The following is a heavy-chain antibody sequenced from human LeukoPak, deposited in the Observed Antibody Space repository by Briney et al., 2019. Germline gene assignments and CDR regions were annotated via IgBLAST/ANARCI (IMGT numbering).Heavy chain of an antibody. Sequence: GGSLRLSCAASGFTVSSNYMSWVRQALGKGLEWVSVIYSGGSTYYADSVKGRFTISRDNSKNTLYLQMNSLRAEDTAVYYCARDPPYYDFWSGYHQDYWGQGTLVTVSS. CDR3: ARDPPYYDFWSGYHQDY. V-gene: IGHV3-66*02. CDR2: IYSGGST. CDR1: GFTVSSNY. J-gene: IGHJ4*02. D-gene: IGHD3-3*01.